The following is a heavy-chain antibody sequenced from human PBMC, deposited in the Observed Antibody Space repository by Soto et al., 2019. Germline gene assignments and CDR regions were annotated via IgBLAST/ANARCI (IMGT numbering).Heavy chain of an antibody. CDR2: IKSKTDGGTT. D-gene: IGHD3-22*01. Sequence: PGGSLRLSCAASGFTFSNAWMNWVRQAPGKGLEWVGRIKSKTDGGTTDYAAPVKGRFTISRDDSKNTLYLQMNSLKTEDTAVYYCTTESVYYYDSSGRSYYFDYWGQGTLVTVSS. CDR3: TTESVYYYDSSGRSYYFDY. J-gene: IGHJ4*02. V-gene: IGHV3-15*07. CDR1: GFTFSNAW.